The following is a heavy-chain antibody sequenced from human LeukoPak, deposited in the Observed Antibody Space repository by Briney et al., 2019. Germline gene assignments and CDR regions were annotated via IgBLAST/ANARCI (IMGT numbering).Heavy chain of an antibody. D-gene: IGHD3-22*01. CDR1: GGSISSYY. J-gene: IGHJ5*02. Sequence: PSETLSLTCTVSGGSISSYYWSWIRQPAGKGLEWIGRVFSSGGTNYNPSLKSRVTMSVDTSKNQFSLKLNSVAAADTAVYYCARDRCYEGYASSGYNNWFDPWGQGTLVTVSS. CDR3: ARDRCYEGYASSGYNNWFDP. CDR2: VFSSGGT. V-gene: IGHV4-4*07.